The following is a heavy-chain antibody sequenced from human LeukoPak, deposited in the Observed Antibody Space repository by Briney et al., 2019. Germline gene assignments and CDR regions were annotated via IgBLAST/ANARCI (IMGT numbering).Heavy chain of an antibody. J-gene: IGHJ4*02. D-gene: IGHD4-17*01. CDR1: GFTFSNYA. Sequence: GGSLRLSCAPSGFTFSNYAFSWVRQAPGKGLEWVSVIYSGGSTYYADSVKGRFTISRDNSKNTLYLQMNSLRAEDTAVYYCARDDYGDYFFDYWGQGTLVTVSS. V-gene: IGHV3-66*01. CDR2: IYSGGST. CDR3: ARDDYGDYFFDY.